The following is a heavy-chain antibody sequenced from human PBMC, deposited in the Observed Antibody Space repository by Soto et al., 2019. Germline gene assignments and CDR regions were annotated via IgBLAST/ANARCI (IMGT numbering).Heavy chain of an antibody. J-gene: IGHJ4*02. V-gene: IGHV3-53*01. CDR1: GFTVSSNY. Sequence: VGSLRLSCAASGFTVSSNYMTWVRQAPGKGLEWVSVISSGGSTYYADSVEGRFTISRDNSRNTLYLQMNSLRAEDTAVYYCARVERGNYFDYWGQGTLVTVSS. CDR2: ISSGGST. D-gene: IGHD3-10*01. CDR3: ARVERGNYFDY.